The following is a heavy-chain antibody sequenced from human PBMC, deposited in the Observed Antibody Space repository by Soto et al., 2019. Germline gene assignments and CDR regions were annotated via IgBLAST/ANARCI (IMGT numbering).Heavy chain of an antibody. J-gene: IGHJ4*02. Sequence: EVQLLESGGGLVQPGGSLRLSCAASGFTFSIYAMTWVRQAPGKGLEWVSGMSGSGGSTYYTDSVKGRFTISRDNSKNTLYLDMNSLRAEDTAVYYCANREGYGAVDYWGQGTLVTVSS. V-gene: IGHV3-23*01. CDR1: GFTFSIYA. D-gene: IGHD5-12*01. CDR2: MSGSGGST. CDR3: ANREGYGAVDY.